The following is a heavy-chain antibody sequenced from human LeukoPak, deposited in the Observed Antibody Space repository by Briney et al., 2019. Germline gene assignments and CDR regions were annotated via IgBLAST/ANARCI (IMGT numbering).Heavy chain of an antibody. V-gene: IGHV1-46*01. Sequence: ASVKVSCKASGYTFTSYYMHWVRQAPGQGLERMGIINPSGGSTSYAQKFQGRVTMTRDTSTSTVYMELSSLRSEDTAVYYCARGRRIAVAGTRIDPWGQGTLVTVSS. CDR3: ARGRRIAVAGTRIDP. CDR2: INPSGGST. D-gene: IGHD6-19*01. J-gene: IGHJ5*02. CDR1: GYTFTSYY.